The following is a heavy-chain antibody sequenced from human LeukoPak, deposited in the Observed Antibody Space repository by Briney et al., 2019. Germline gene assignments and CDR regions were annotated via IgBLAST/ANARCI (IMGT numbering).Heavy chain of an antibody. CDR3: AKAPVTTCSGAYCYPFDY. V-gene: IGHV3-53*01. D-gene: IGHD2-15*01. Sequence: GGSLRLSFAASGFTVRSNYLSLVRQAPGEGLEWVPVNYSGGSTYYADSVKGRFTISRDSSKNTLYLQMNSLRAGDAAVYYCAKAPVTTCSGAYCYPFDYWSQGTLVTVSS. CDR2: NYSGGST. J-gene: IGHJ4*02. CDR1: GFTVRSNY.